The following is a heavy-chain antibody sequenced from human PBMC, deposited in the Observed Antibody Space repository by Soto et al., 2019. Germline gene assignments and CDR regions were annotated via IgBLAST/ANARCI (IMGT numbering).Heavy chain of an antibody. CDR1: GYTFTSYG. CDR3: ARDVRSHDYGHYYYGMDV. J-gene: IGHJ6*02. V-gene: IGHV1-18*01. Sequence: QVQLVQSGAEVNKPGASVKVSCKASGYTFTSYGISWVRQAPGQGLGWMGWISIYNGNTNYAQKLQGRVTMTTDTSTSTAYMELRSLRSDDTAVYYCARDVRSHDYGHYYYGMDVWGQGTTVTVSS. D-gene: IGHD4-17*01. CDR2: ISIYNGNT.